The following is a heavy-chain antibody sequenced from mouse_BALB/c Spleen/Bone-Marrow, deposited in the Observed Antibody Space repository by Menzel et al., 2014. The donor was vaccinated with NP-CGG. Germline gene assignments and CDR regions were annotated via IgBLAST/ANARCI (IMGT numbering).Heavy chain of an antibody. J-gene: IGHJ3*01. D-gene: IGHD2-4*01. CDR3: AREATMITWFAY. CDR2: IWAGGST. V-gene: IGHV2-9*02. Sequence: QVQLQQSGPGLVAPSQRLSITCTVSGFSLTSYGVHWVRQPPGKGLGWLGVIWAGGSTNYNSALMSRLSISKDNSKSQVFLKMNSLQTDDTAMYYCAREATMITWFAYWGQGTLVTVSA. CDR1: GFSLTSYG.